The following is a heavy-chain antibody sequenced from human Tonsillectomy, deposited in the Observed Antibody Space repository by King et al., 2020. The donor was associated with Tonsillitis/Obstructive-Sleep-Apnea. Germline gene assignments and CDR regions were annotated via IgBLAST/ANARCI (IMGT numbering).Heavy chain of an antibody. J-gene: IGHJ3*02. CDR2: INHSGST. CDR1: GGSFSGYY. Sequence: QLQQWGAGLLKPSETLSLTCAVYGGSFSGYYWSWIRQPPGKGLEWIGEINHSGSTNYNPSLKSRVTISLDTSKNQFSLKLSSVTAADTAVYYCARGQRRRYGRPCDAFDIWGQGTMVTVSS. CDR3: ARGQRRRYGRPCDAFDI. V-gene: IGHV4-34*01. D-gene: IGHD1-14*01.